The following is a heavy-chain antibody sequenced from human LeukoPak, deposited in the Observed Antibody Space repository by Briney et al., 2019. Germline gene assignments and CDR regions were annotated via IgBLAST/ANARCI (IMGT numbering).Heavy chain of an antibody. CDR3: TRVFSGWLPFYFDY. CDR1: GFTFSSYA. CDR2: MRSDSYGGTT. V-gene: IGHV3-49*02. Sequence: GASLRLSCAASGFTFSSYAMSWVRQAPGKGLEWVSFMRSDSYGGTTEYAASVKGRFTISRDESKSIVYLQMDSLKTEDTAVYYCTRVFSGWLPFYFDYWGQGALVTVSS. D-gene: IGHD6-19*01. J-gene: IGHJ4*02.